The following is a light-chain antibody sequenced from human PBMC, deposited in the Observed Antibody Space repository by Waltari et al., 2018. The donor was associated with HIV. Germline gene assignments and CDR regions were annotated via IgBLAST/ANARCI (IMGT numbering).Light chain of an antibody. CDR1: QSVTSN. J-gene: IGKJ4*01. Sequence: VMTQSPATLSVSPGERANLSCRASQSVTSNLAWYQPKPGQAPRLLMYGASTRATGIPARFSGSESGTEFTLTISSLQSEDFAVYVCQQYDNWLSFGGGTKVEIK. CDR2: GAS. CDR3: QQYDNWLS. V-gene: IGKV3-15*01.